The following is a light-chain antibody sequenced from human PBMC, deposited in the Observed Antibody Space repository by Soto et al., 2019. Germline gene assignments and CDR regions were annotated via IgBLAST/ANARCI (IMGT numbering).Light chain of an antibody. V-gene: IGLV2-14*03. CDR3: SSYTSSSTVI. CDR1: SSDVGGYNY. Sequence: QSVLTQPASVSGSPGQSITISCTGTSSDVGGYNYVSWYQQHPGKAPKLMIFDVGDRPSGVSNRFSGFKSGNTASLTISGLQAEDEGDYYCSSYTSSSTVIFGGRTKLTVL. J-gene: IGLJ2*01. CDR2: DVG.